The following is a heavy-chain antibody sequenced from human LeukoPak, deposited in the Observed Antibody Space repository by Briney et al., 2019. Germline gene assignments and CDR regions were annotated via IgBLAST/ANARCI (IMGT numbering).Heavy chain of an antibody. D-gene: IGHD5-18*01. CDR3: ARHLYSHDYDY. CDR1: GGSFSGYY. Sequence: SETLSLTCAVYGGSFSGYYWSWIRQPPGKGLEWIGEINHSGSTNYNPSLKSRVTISVDTSKNQFSLKLSSVTAADTAVYYCARHLYSHDYDYWGQGTLVTVSS. CDR2: INHSGST. J-gene: IGHJ4*02. V-gene: IGHV4-34*01.